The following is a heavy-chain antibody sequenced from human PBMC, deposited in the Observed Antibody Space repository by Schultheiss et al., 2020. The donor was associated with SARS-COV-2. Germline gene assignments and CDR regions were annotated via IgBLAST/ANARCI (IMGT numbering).Heavy chain of an antibody. Sequence: ASVKVSCKASGYTFTSYAMHWVRQAPGQRLEWMGWINAGNGNTKYSQKFQGRVTITRDTSASTAYMELSSLRAEDTAVYYCARDGRPTYYYYYMDVWGKGTTVTVSS. CDR1: GYTFTSYA. V-gene: IGHV1-3*01. CDR3: ARDGRPTYYYYYMDV. J-gene: IGHJ6*03. D-gene: IGHD2-15*01. CDR2: INAGNGNT.